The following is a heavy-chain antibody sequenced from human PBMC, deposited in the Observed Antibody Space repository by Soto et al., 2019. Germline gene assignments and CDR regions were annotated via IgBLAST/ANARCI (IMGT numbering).Heavy chain of an antibody. V-gene: IGHV3-11*01. D-gene: IGHD2-15*01. CDR1: GFSFSGYF. CDR3: ARARPDIVQLVGATPGYYGMDG. J-gene: IGHJ6*02. CDR2: ISGRGSHI. Sequence: QVQLVESGGGLVKPGGSLRLSCGVSGFSFSGYFMTWIRQAPGKGLEWVSCISGRGSHIYYADSVKGRFTTSRDNARNSLYLQLNSLRVEDTAVYYCARARPDIVQLVGATPGYYGMDGWGQGTTVTVSS.